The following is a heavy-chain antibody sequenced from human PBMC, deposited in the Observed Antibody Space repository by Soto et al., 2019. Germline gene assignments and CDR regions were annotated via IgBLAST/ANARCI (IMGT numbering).Heavy chain of an antibody. Sequence: GGSLRLSCAASGFTFSSYGMHWVRQAPGKGLEWVAVISYDGRNKYYADSVKGRFTISRDNSKNTLYLQMNSLRAEDTAVYYCAKGPSYYDSSRPIDYRAQRTPVTVSS. CDR2: ISYDGRNK. J-gene: IGHJ4*02. V-gene: IGHV3-30*18. D-gene: IGHD3-22*01. CDR3: AKGPSYYDSSRPIDY. CDR1: GFTFSSYG.